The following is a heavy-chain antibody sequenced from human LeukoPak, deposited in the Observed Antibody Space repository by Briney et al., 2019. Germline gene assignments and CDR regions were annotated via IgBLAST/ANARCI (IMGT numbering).Heavy chain of an antibody. D-gene: IGHD3-3*01. CDR3: ARGYRYYDFWSGTPIDP. CDR1: GFTFSSYV. CDR2: ISYDGSNK. J-gene: IGHJ5*02. V-gene: IGHV3-30-3*01. Sequence: QTGRSLRLSCAASGFTFSSYVMHWVRQAPGKGLEWVAVISYDGSNKYYADSVKGRFTISRDNSKNTVYLQMSSLRAEDTAVYYCARGYRYYDFWSGTPIDPWGQGTLVTVSS.